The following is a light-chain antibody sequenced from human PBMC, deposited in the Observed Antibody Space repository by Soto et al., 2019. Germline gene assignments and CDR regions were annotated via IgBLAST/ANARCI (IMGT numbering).Light chain of an antibody. V-gene: IGKV3D-15*01. CDR3: QQYNNWWT. J-gene: IGKJ1*01. CDR1: QSVTDN. CDR2: GAS. Sequence: EIVLTQSPATLSLSPGDRATLSCRASQSVTDNYLAWYQQKPGQAPRLVISGASSRTSGIPDRFSGSGSGTEFTLTISSLQSEDFAVYYCQQYNNWWTFGQGTKVDIK.